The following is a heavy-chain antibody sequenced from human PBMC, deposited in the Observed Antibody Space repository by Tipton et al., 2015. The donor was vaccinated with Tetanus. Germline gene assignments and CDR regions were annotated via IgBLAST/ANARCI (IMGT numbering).Heavy chain of an antibody. Sequence: SLRLSCAASGFTFSNFAMNWLRQTPLRGLEWVSGISGSGDDTHYADSVQGRFTISRDNSKNTLYLQMNSLRAEDTAVYYCAKDFNPWLSVWDYWGQGTLVTVSS. CDR3: AKDFNPWLSVWDY. CDR2: ISGSGDDT. J-gene: IGHJ4*02. CDR1: GFTFSNFA. V-gene: IGHV3-23*01. D-gene: IGHD5-24*01.